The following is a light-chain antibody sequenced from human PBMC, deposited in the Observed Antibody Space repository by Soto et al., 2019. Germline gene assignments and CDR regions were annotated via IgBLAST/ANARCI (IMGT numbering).Light chain of an antibody. V-gene: IGKV1-5*01. CDR3: QQYNSDSGT. J-gene: IGKJ1*01. Sequence: DIQMTQSPSTLSASVGDRVTITCRASQSISSWLAWYQQKPGKAPNLLIYGASSLQSWVPSRFSGSGSGTEFTLTINSLQPDDFATYYCQQYNSDSGTFGQGTKVEIK. CDR2: GAS. CDR1: QSISSW.